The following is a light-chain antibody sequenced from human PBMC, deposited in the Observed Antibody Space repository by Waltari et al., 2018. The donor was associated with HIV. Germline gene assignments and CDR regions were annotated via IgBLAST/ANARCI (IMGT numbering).Light chain of an antibody. CDR3: AAWDDTLSSYV. Sequence: QSVLTQPPSASGTPGQRVTISCSGSNSNIGGKDVYWFQHLPGTAPKLLIYRTNQRGSGFLDRFSGSKSGTSASLAISGLRSDDEADYYCAAWDDTLSSYVFGTGTTVTV. CDR2: RTN. J-gene: IGLJ1*01. V-gene: IGLV1-47*01. CDR1: NSNIGGKD.